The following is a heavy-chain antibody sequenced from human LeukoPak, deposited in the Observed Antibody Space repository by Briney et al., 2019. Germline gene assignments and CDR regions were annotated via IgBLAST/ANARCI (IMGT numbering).Heavy chain of an antibody. CDR2: ISGSGGST. J-gene: IGHJ6*02. D-gene: IGHD6-13*01. CDR1: GFTFSSYA. Sequence: PGGSLRLSCAASGFTFSSYAMSWVRQAPGRGLEWFSAISGSGGSTYYADSVKGRFTISRGNSKNTLYLQMNSLRAEDTAVYYCAKGVYSSSWNTLGYGMDVWGQGTTVTVSS. V-gene: IGHV3-23*01. CDR3: AKGVYSSSWNTLGYGMDV.